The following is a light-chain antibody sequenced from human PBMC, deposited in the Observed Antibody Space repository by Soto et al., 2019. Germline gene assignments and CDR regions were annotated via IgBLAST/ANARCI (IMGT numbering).Light chain of an antibody. J-gene: IGLJ2*01. CDR1: NSDVGTYNY. Sequence: QSALTQPPSASGSPGQSVTISCTGTNSDVGTYNYVSWYQQHPGKAPKLMIYEVTKRPSGVPDRFSGSKSGNTASLTVSGLQTEDEAVYHCSSYAGTDTLVFGGGTKLTVL. V-gene: IGLV2-8*01. CDR3: SSYAGTDTLV. CDR2: EVT.